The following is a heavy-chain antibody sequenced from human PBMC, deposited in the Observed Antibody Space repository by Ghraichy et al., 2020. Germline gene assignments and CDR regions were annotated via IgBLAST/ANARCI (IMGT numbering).Heavy chain of an antibody. CDR2: IYHSGST. J-gene: IGHJ6*03. CDR3: ARCGLNSNSYMDV. Sequence: LETLSLTCAVSGYSISSGYYWGWIRQPPGRGLEWIGTIYHSGSTYYNPSLKSRVTISVDTSKNQFSLKLRSVTAADTAVYYCARCGLNSNSYMDVWGTGTTVTVSS. D-gene: IGHD1-26*01. V-gene: IGHV4-38-2*01. CDR1: GYSISSGYY.